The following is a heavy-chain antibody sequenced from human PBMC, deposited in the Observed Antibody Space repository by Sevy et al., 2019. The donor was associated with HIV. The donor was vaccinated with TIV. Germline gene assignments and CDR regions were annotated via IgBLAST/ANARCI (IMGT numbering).Heavy chain of an antibody. CDR1: GGSITNPDYN. D-gene: IGHD3-9*01. Sequence: SETLSLTCSVSGGSITNPDYNWSWIRQPPGKGLEWIGYIYYSGNTYYSPSLKSRVLLSIDTSKNQFSLSVNSVTSADTAVYYCARVTGPFGWSDPWGQGTLVTVS. J-gene: IGHJ5*02. V-gene: IGHV4-30-4*01. CDR3: ARVTGPFGWSDP. CDR2: IYYSGNT.